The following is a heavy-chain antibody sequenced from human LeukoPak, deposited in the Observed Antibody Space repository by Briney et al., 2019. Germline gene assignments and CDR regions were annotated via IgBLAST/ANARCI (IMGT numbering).Heavy chain of an antibody. Sequence: GGSLRLSCAASGFTFSSYAMHWVRQAPGKGLEWVAVISYDGSNKYYADSVKGRFTISRDNSKNTLYLQMNSLRAEDTAVYYCATGLLRNYYYMDVWGKGTTVTVSS. CDR1: GFTFSSYA. D-gene: IGHD3/OR15-3a*01. CDR2: ISYDGSNK. V-gene: IGHV3-30*14. CDR3: ATGLLRNYYYMDV. J-gene: IGHJ6*03.